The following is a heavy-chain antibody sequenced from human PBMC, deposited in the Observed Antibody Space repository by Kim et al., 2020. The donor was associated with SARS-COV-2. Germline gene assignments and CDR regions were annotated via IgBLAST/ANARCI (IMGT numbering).Heavy chain of an antibody. D-gene: IGHD4-17*01. J-gene: IGHJ1*01. CDR2: ISSSSSTI. V-gene: IGHV3-48*02. CDR3: ARDSEDYGDPDEYFQH. Sequence: GGSLRLSCAASGFTFSSYSMNWVRQAPGKGLEWVSYISSSSSTIYYADSVKGRFTISRDNAKNSLYLQMNSLRDEDTAVYYCARDSEDYGDPDEYFQHWGQGTLVTVSS. CDR1: GFTFSSYS.